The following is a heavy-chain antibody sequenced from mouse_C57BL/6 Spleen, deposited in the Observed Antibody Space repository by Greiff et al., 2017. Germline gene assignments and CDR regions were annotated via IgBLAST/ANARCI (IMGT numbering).Heavy chain of an antibody. CDR2: FNPNNGGT. CDR1: GYTFTDYN. CDR3: ARHEGWLLRGAMDY. Sequence: VQLQQSGPELVKPGASVKIPCKASGYTFTDYNMDWVKKSHGKSLEWIGDFNPNNGGTIYNQKFKGKATLTVDKSSSTAYMELRSLTSEDTAVYYCARHEGWLLRGAMDYWGQGTSVTVSS. V-gene: IGHV1-18*01. D-gene: IGHD2-3*01. J-gene: IGHJ4*01.